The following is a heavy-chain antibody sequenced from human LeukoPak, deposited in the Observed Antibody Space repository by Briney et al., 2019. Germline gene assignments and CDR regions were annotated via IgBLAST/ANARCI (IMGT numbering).Heavy chain of an antibody. CDR3: ARHWASFIAPNWFDP. CDR1: GGSFSGYY. CDR2: INHSGST. V-gene: IGHV4-34*01. J-gene: IGHJ5*02. Sequence: PSETLSLTCAVYGGSFSGYYWSWIRQPPGKGLEWIGEINHSGSTNYNPSLKSRVTISVDTSKNQFSLKLSSVTAADTAVYYCARHWASFIAPNWFDPWGQGTLVTVSS. D-gene: IGHD6-13*01.